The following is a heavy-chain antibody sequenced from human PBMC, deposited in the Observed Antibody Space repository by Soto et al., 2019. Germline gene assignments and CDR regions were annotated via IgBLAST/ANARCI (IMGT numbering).Heavy chain of an antibody. V-gene: IGHV3-66*01. Sequence: GGSLRLSCAASGFTVSSNYMSWVRQAPGKGLEWVSVIYSGGSTYYADSVKGRFTISRDNSKNTLYLQMNSLRAEDTAVYYCTRVPHLIGYDHAPKTSWGRGTLVPVSS. CDR3: TRVPHLIGYDHAPKTS. D-gene: IGHD5-12*01. CDR1: GFTVSSNY. CDR2: IYSGGST. J-gene: IGHJ5*02.